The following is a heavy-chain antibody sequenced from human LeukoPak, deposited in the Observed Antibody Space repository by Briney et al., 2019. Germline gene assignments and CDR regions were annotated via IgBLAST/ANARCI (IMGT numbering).Heavy chain of an antibody. CDR3: AREPLETVITFDY. Sequence: GGSLRLSCAASGFTFSSYAMHWVRQAPGKGLEWVAVISYDGSNKYYADSVKGRFTISRDNSKNTLYLQMNSLRAEDTAVYYCAREPLETVITFDYWGQGTLVTVSS. CDR2: ISYDGSNK. V-gene: IGHV3-30-3*01. J-gene: IGHJ4*02. CDR1: GFTFSSYA. D-gene: IGHD3-16*02.